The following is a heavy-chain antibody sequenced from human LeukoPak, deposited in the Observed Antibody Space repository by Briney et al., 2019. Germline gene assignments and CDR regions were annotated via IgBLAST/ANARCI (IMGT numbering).Heavy chain of an antibody. J-gene: IGHJ6*04. CDR2: ISAYNGNT. Sequence: AASVKVSCKASGYTFTSYGISWVRQAPGQGLEWMGWISAYNGNTNYAQKLQGRVTMTTDTSPSTDYMELRSLRSDDTAVYYCARANYYGSGSYYYYYGMDVWGKGTTVTVSS. CDR3: ARANYYGSGSYYYYYGMDV. CDR1: GYTFTSYG. V-gene: IGHV1-18*04. D-gene: IGHD3-10*01.